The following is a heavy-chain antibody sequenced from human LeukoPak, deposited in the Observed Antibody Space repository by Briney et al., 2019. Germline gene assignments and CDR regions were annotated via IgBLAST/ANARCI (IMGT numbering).Heavy chain of an antibody. Sequence: PGGSLRLSCTASGFTFGDYAMSWVRQAPGKGLEWVGFIRSKAYGGTTEYAASVKGRFTISRDDSKSIAYLQMNSLKTEDTAVYYCTRVRYSSGWYFAYWGQGTLVTVSS. CDR2: IRSKAYGGTT. CDR1: GFTFGDYA. J-gene: IGHJ4*02. D-gene: IGHD6-19*01. V-gene: IGHV3-49*04. CDR3: TRVRYSSGWYFAY.